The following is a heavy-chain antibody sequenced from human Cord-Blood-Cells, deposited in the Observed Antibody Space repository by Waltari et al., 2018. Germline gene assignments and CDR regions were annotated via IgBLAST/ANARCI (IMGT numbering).Heavy chain of an antibody. Sequence: SGFTFSSYWMSWVRQAPGKGLEWVANIKQDGSEKYYVDSVKGRFTISRDNAKNSLYLQMNSLRAEDTDVYYCAREGRVSSSWYNSPNDAFDIWGQGTMVTVSS. CDR1: GFTFSSYW. J-gene: IGHJ3*02. CDR2: IKQDGSEK. CDR3: AREGRVSSSWYNSPNDAFDI. D-gene: IGHD6-13*01. V-gene: IGHV3-7*01.